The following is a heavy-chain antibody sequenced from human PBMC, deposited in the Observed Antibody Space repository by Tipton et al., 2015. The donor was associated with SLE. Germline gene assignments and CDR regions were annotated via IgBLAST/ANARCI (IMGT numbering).Heavy chain of an antibody. V-gene: IGHV3-11*04. J-gene: IGHJ6*02. D-gene: IGHD3-10*01. Sequence: GSLRLSCAASGFTLNDFHFSWIRQAPGKGLEWVSYMSSDGSTMYYADSVKGRFTMSRDNARNSLFLQLSSRRADDTAVYYCARHYYGSGSHWDFYYYYGLDVWGRGTTVTVSS. CDR3: ARHYYGSGSHWDFYYYYGLDV. CDR2: MSSDGSTM. CDR1: GFTLNDFH.